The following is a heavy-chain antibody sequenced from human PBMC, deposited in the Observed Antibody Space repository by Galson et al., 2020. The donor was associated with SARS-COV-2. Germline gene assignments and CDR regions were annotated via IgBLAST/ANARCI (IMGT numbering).Heavy chain of an antibody. V-gene: IGHV4-61*01. Sequence: SETLYLTCTISGGSISSYSGGSISRYYWSWIRQPPGKGLEWIGCVYYSGSTNYNPSLKSRVTISVDTSKNQFSLNLSSVTAADTAMYFCARDSGNYQYYFDYWGQGILVTVSS. J-gene: IGHJ4*02. CDR3: ARDSGNYQYYFDY. CDR2: VYYSGST. D-gene: IGHD1-26*01. CDR1: GGSISSYSGGSISRYY.